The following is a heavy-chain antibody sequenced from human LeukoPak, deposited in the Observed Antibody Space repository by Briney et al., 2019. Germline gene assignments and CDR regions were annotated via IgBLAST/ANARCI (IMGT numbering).Heavy chain of an antibody. D-gene: IGHD6-19*01. V-gene: IGHV3-20*04. J-gene: IGHJ4*02. CDR2: INWNGGST. CDR1: GLTFDDYG. CDR3: ARARPRYSSGWPLDY. Sequence: GGSLRLSCAASGLTFDDYGMSWVRQAPGKGLEWVSGINWNGGSTGYADSVKGRFTISRDNAKNSLYLQMNSLRAEDTALYYCARARPRYSSGWPLDYWGQGTLVTVSS.